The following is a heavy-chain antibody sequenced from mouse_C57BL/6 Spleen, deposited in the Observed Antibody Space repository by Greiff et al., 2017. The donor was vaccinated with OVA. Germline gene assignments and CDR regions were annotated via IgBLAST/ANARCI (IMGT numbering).Heavy chain of an antibody. V-gene: IGHV5-4*01. CDR2: ISDGGSYT. D-gene: IGHD2-3*01. Sequence: EVQVVESGGGLVKPGGSLKLSCAASGFTFSSYAMSWVRQTPEKRLEWVATISDGGSYTYYPDNVKGRFTISRDNAKNNLYLQMSHLKSEDTAMYYCAREDDGYSFFAYWGQGTLVTVSA. CDR1: GFTFSSYA. CDR3: AREDDGYSFFAY. J-gene: IGHJ3*01.